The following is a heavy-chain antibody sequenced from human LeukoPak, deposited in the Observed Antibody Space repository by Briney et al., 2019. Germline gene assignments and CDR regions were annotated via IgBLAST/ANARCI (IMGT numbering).Heavy chain of an antibody. CDR2: IYQSGST. CDR3: ARGKAAIGSRYYYYGMDV. V-gene: IGHV4-30-2*01. J-gene: IGHJ6*02. Sequence: PSETLSLTCAVSGGSISSGGYSWSWIRQPPGKGLEWIGYIYQSGSTYYNPSLKSRVTISVDRSKNQFSLKLSSVTAADTAVYYCARGKAAIGSRYYYYGMDVWGQGTTVTVSS. CDR1: GGSISSGGYS. D-gene: IGHD2-2*01.